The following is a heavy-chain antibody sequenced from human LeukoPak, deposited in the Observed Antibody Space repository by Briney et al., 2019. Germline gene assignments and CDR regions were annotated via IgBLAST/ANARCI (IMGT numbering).Heavy chain of an antibody. Sequence: SETLSLTCAVYGGSFSGYYWSWIRQPPGKGLEWIGEINHSGSTNYNPSLKSRVTISVDPSKNQFSLKLSSVTAADTAVYYCARHKGSSSYGMDVWGQGTTVTVSS. CDR1: GGSFSGYY. CDR2: INHSGST. CDR3: ARHKGSSSYGMDV. V-gene: IGHV4-34*01. J-gene: IGHJ6*02. D-gene: IGHD6-13*01.